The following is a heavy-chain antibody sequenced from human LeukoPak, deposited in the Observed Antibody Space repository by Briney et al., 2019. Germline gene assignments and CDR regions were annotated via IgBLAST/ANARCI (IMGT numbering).Heavy chain of an antibody. CDR2: IRSKAYGGTT. CDR1: GFXFGDYA. Sequence: GGSLRLSCTASGFXFGDYAMSWVRQAPGKGLEWVGFIRSKAYGGTTEYAASVKGRFTISRDDSKSIAYLQMNSLKTEDTAVYYCTREAPMVGATILDYWGQGTLVTVSS. V-gene: IGHV3-49*04. J-gene: IGHJ4*02. D-gene: IGHD1-26*01. CDR3: TREAPMVGATILDY.